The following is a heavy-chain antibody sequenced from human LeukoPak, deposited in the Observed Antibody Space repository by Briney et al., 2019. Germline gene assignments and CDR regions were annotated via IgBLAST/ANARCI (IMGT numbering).Heavy chain of an antibody. J-gene: IGHJ4*02. CDR2: INPNSGGT. D-gene: IGHD5-12*01. Sequence: ASVKVSCKASGGTFSNYAISWVRQAPGQGLEWMGWINPNSGGTNYAQKFQGRVTMTRDTSISTAYMELSRLRSDDTAVYYCAREGSGYDLDYWGQGTLVTVSS. CDR1: GGTFSNYA. CDR3: AREGSGYDLDY. V-gene: IGHV1-2*02.